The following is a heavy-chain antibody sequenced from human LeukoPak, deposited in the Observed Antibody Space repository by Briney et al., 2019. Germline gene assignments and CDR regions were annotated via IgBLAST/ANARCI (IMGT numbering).Heavy chain of an antibody. Sequence: SETLSLTCAVYGGSFSGYYWSWIRQPPGKGLEWIGEINHSGSTNYNPSLKSRVTISVDTSKNQFSLKLSSVTAADPAVYYCARGVVVVPAAHPGAYFDYWGQGTLVTVSS. J-gene: IGHJ4*02. V-gene: IGHV4-34*01. D-gene: IGHD2-2*01. CDR3: ARGVVVVPAAHPGAYFDY. CDR2: INHSGST. CDR1: GGSFSGYY.